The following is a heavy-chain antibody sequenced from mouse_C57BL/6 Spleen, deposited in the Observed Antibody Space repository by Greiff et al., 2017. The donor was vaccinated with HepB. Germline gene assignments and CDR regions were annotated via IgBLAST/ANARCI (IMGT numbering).Heavy chain of an antibody. V-gene: IGHV5-6*02. J-gene: IGHJ4*01. Sequence: EVKLVESGGDLVKPGGSLKLSCAASGFTFSSYGMSWVRQTPDKRLEWVATISSGGSYTYYPDSVKGRFTISRDNAKNTLYLQMSSLKSEDTAMYYCARPPYYGSSYDAMDYWGQGTSVTVSS. D-gene: IGHD1-1*01. CDR2: ISSGGSYT. CDR3: ARPPYYGSSYDAMDY. CDR1: GFTFSSYG.